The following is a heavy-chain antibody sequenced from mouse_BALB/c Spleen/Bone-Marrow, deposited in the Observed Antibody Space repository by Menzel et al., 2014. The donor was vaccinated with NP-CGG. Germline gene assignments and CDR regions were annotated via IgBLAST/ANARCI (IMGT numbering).Heavy chain of an antibody. V-gene: IGHV5-6-2*01. CDR2: IYTNDGST. CDR3: ARRAFYALDY. Sequence: EVQRVESGGGLVKVGGSLKLSCAASGFTFSTYYMSWVRQTPEKRLELVAAIYTNDGSTYYPDTVKGRFAISRDNAKNTLCLQMSSLKSEDTALYYCARRAFYALDYWGQGTSVTVSS. J-gene: IGHJ4*01. CDR1: GFTFSTYY.